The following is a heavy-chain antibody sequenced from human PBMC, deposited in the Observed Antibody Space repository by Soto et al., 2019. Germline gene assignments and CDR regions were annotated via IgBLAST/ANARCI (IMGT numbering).Heavy chain of an antibody. Sequence: GGSLRLFCAAPGFTLSSHAMSWVPPAPGKGLEWVSAISGSGGSTYYADSVKGRFTISRDNSKNTLYLQMNSLRAEDTAVYYCAKKGDPGLRLVWFEPWGQGTLVTVSS. CDR2: ISGSGGST. CDR1: GFTLSSHA. J-gene: IGHJ5*02. V-gene: IGHV3-23*01. CDR3: AKKGDPGLRLVWFEP. D-gene: IGHD3-10*01.